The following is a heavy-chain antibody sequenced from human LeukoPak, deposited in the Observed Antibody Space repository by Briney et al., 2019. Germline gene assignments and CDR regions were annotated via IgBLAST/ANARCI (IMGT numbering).Heavy chain of an antibody. D-gene: IGHD4-23*01. CDR3: ARDMGPYGGSPGAS. V-gene: IGHV3-74*01. CDR2: VATGGTGP. CDR1: GFTFSGYW. J-gene: IGHJ5*02. Sequence: PGGSLRLSCAASGFTFSGYWMHWVRQAPGKGLVWVSRVATGGTGPSYADSVKGRFTISRDSAKNTLYLQMNSLSAEDTAVYFCARDMGPYGGSPGASWGQGTLVTVSS.